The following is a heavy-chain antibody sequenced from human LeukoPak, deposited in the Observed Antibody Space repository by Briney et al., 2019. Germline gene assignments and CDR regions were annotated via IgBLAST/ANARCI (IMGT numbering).Heavy chain of an antibody. CDR2: INHSGST. Sequence: SETLSLTCAVYGGSFSGYYWSWIRQPPGKGLEWIGEINHSGSTNYNPSLKSRVTISVDTSKNQFSLKLSSVTAADTAVYYCAREILGGYCSSTSCYRKAYFQHWGQGTLVTVSS. CDR3: AREILGGYCSSTSCYRKAYFQH. D-gene: IGHD2-2*02. CDR1: GGSFSGYY. V-gene: IGHV4-34*01. J-gene: IGHJ1*01.